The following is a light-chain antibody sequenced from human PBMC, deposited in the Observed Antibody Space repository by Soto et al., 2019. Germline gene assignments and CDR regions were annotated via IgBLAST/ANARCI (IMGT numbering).Light chain of an antibody. Sequence: QSVLTQPPSVSAAPGPTVTISCSGSSSNIGYNFVSWYQHLPGTAPKLLSYDNDKRPPGISDRFSGSKSGTSATLDIAGLQTGDEADYYCGTWDTSLSAYVFRPGTKVTVL. V-gene: IGLV1-51*01. CDR1: SSNIGYNF. J-gene: IGLJ1*01. CDR2: DND. CDR3: GTWDTSLSAYV.